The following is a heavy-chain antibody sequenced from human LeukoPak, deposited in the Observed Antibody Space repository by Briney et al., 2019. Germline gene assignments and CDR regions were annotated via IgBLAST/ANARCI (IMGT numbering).Heavy chain of an antibody. Sequence: GASVKVSCKASGGTFSSYAISWVRQAPGQGLEWMGRIIPILGIANYAQKFQGRVTITADKSTSTAYMELSSLRSEDTAVYYCARDLADSSGFLPDSDYWGQGTLVTVSS. CDR3: ARDLADSSGFLPDSDY. J-gene: IGHJ4*02. D-gene: IGHD3-22*01. CDR1: GGTFSSYA. CDR2: IIPILGIA. V-gene: IGHV1-69*04.